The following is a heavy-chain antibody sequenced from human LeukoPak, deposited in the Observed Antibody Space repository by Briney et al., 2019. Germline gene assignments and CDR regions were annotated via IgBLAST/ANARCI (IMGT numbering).Heavy chain of an antibody. V-gene: IGHV3-7*01. Sequence: GGSLRLSCAASGFTFSSYWMSWVRQAPGKGLEWVANIKQDGTEKYYVDSVEGRFTISRDNAKNSLYLQMNSLRAEDTAVYYCARDENYDFWSGYQYYYGMDVWGQGTTVTVSS. CDR2: IKQDGTEK. CDR1: GFTFSSYW. D-gene: IGHD3-3*01. J-gene: IGHJ6*02. CDR3: ARDENYDFWSGYQYYYGMDV.